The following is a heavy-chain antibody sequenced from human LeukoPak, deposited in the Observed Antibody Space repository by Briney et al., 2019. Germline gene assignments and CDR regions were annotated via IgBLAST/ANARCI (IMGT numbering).Heavy chain of an antibody. CDR2: INPNSGGT. CDR1: GYTFTVYY. D-gene: IGHD5-18*01. Sequence: GASVKVSCKASGYTFTVYYMYWVRHAPGQGLEWVGWINPNSGGTNYAQKFQGRVTMTRDTSISTAYMELSRLRADDTAVYYCARVKGRYSYFLGYGGQGTLVTVSS. CDR3: ARVKGRYSYFLGY. V-gene: IGHV1-2*02. J-gene: IGHJ4*02.